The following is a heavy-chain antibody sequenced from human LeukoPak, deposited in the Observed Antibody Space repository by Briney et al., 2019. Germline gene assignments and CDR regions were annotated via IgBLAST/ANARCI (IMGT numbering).Heavy chain of an antibody. CDR1: GGSFSGYY. V-gene: IGHV4-34*01. D-gene: IGHD4-11*01. Sequence: PSETLSLTCAVYGGSFSGYYWSWIRQPPGKGLEWIGEINHSGSTNYNPYLKSRVTISVDTSKNQFSLKLSSVTAADTAVYYCAILMTTVSADYWGQGILVTVSS. CDR2: INHSGST. J-gene: IGHJ4*02. CDR3: AILMTTVSADY.